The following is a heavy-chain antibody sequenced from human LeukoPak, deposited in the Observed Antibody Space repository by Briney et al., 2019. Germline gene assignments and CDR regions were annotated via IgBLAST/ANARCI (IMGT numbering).Heavy chain of an antibody. D-gene: IGHD1-26*01. CDR2: ISSSSSYI. V-gene: IGHV3-21*01. Sequence: KAGGSLRLSCAASGFTFSSYSMNWVRQAPGKGLEWVSSISSSSSYIYYADSVKGRFTISRDNAKNSLYLQMNSLRAEDTAVYYCARFPQSGSYPQSFAFDIWGQGTMVTVSS. J-gene: IGHJ3*02. CDR3: ARFPQSGSYPQSFAFDI. CDR1: GFTFSSYS.